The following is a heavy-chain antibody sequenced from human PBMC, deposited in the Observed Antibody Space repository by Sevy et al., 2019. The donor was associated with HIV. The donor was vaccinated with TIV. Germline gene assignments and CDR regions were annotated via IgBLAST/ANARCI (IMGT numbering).Heavy chain of an antibody. J-gene: IGHJ6*02. CDR1: GLTFFAYT. D-gene: IGHD3-3*02. V-gene: IGHV3-30-3*01. Sequence: GGSLRLSCAASGLTFFAYTMHWLRQAPGKGLEWVAIISYDINNKYYADSVKGRFTISRDNSKNTLYLQMNSLRPEDTAVYYCARDLASSGNGLDVWGQRTTVTVSS. CDR2: ISYDINNK. CDR3: ARDLASSGNGLDV.